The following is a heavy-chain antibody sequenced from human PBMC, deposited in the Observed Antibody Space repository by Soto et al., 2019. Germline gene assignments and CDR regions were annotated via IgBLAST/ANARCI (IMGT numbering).Heavy chain of an antibody. J-gene: IGHJ6*02. CDR3: ARGNMIEAYYYYGMDV. CDR1: GYTFTSYG. CDR2: ISAYNGNT. V-gene: IGHV1-18*01. D-gene: IGHD3-22*01. Sequence: GASVKVSCKASGYTFTSYGISWVRQAPGQGLEWMGWISAYNGNTNYAQKLQGRVTMTTDTSTSTAYMELRSLRSDDTAVYYCARGNMIEAYYYYGMDVWGQGTTVTVSS.